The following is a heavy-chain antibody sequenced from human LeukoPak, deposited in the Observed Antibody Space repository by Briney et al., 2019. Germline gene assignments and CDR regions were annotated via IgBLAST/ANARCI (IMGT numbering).Heavy chain of an antibody. CDR3: AKDISSSWYVAAPFSRNYAFDI. Sequence: GGSLRLSCAASGFTFSSYAMSWVRQAPGKGLEWVSAISGSGGSTYYADSVKGRFTISRDNSKNTLYLQMNSLRAEDTAVYYCAKDISSSWYVAAPFSRNYAFDIWGQGTMVTVSS. D-gene: IGHD6-13*01. V-gene: IGHV3-23*01. J-gene: IGHJ3*02. CDR2: ISGSGGST. CDR1: GFTFSSYA.